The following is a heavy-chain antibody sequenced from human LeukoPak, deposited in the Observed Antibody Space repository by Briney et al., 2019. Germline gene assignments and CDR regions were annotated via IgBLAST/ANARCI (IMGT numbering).Heavy chain of an antibody. CDR3: ARLRYYGMDV. V-gene: IGHV3-21*06. CDR1: GFTFSSYS. Sequence: GGSLRLSCAASGFTFSSYSMNWVRRAPGKGLEWVSSIRGSSGSIYYADSVKGRFTISRDNAQNSLYLQMNSLRAEDTAVYYCARLRYYGMDVWGQGTTATVSS. CDR2: IRGSSGSI. J-gene: IGHJ6*02.